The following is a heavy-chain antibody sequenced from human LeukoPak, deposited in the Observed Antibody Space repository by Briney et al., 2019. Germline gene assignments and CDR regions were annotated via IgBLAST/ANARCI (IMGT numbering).Heavy chain of an antibody. Sequence: GGSLRLSCAASGFSFSSYGNHWVRQAPGKGLEWVAYMRSDGSTKYYADSVKGRFTISRDNSKNTLYLQMNSLRPEDTAVYYCAKGYDSSGYYLDHWGQGTLVTVSS. J-gene: IGHJ4*02. CDR1: GFSFSSYG. CDR3: AKGYDSSGYYLDH. CDR2: MRSDGSTK. D-gene: IGHD3-22*01. V-gene: IGHV3-30*02.